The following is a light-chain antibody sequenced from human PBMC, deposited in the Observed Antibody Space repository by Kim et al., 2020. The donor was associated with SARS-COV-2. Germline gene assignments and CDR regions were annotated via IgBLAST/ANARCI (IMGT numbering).Light chain of an antibody. CDR2: AAS. CDR1: QSISSY. J-gene: IGKJ1*01. V-gene: IGKV1-39*01. Sequence: ASVGDRVTITCRASQSISSYFTWYQQKPGKAPNLLIYAASSLQSGVPSRFSGSGSGTEFTLSISSLQPGDFATYYCQQSYTTPRTFGQGTKVDIK. CDR3: QQSYTTPRT.